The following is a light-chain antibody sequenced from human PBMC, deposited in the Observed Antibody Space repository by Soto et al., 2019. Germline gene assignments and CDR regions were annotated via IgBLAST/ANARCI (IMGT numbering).Light chain of an antibody. J-gene: IGLJ1*01. V-gene: IGLV3-21*02. CDR2: DDS. CDR1: NIRTKS. Sequence: SYELTQPPSVSVAPGQTARITCGGNNIRTKSVHWYQQKPGQAPVLVVCDDSDRPSGVPERFSGSNSGNTATLTISRVEAGDEADYFCQVWDSGSEHYVFGAGTKVTVL. CDR3: QVWDSGSEHYV.